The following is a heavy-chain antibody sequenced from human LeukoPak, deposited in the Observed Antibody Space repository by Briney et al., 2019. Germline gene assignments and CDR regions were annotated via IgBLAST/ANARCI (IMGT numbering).Heavy chain of an antibody. V-gene: IGHV4-34*01. CDR2: INHSGST. Sequence: SETLSLTCAVYGGSFSGYYWSWIRQPPGKGLEWIGEINHSGSTNYNPSLKSRVTISVDTSKNQFSLKLSSVTAADTAVYYCARRGVGATVLVHYYYMDVWGKGTTVTISS. J-gene: IGHJ6*03. CDR3: ARRGVGATVLVHYYYMDV. D-gene: IGHD1-26*01. CDR1: GGSFSGYY.